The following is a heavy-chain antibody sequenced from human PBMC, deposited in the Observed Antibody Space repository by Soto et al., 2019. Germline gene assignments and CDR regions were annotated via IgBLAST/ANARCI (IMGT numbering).Heavy chain of an antibody. CDR1: GFTFSSYS. Sequence: EVQLVESGGGLVQPGGSLRLSFAASGFTFSSYSMNWVRQAPVKGLEWVSYISSSSSTIDYADSVKGRFTIPRDNAKTSLYLQMNSLRAEDTAVYYCARDSGYSYGPLDYWGQGPRLTVS. J-gene: IGHJ4*02. CDR3: ARDSGYSYGPLDY. V-gene: IGHV3-48*01. CDR2: ISSSSSTI. D-gene: IGHD5-18*01.